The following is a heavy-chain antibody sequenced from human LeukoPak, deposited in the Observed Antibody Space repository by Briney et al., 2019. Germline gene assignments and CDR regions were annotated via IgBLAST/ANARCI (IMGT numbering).Heavy chain of an antibody. D-gene: IGHD5-24*01. CDR1: GLPFRSLG. V-gene: IGHV3-7*01. J-gene: IGHJ4*02. Sequence: PGGPLRPSCQAPGLPFRSLGITWVRQAPGKGLEWVANVNQDGSGKYYVDSVKGRFTISKDNAKNSLYLQMNSLRAEDTAVYYCTSANYGPAYWGQGTLVTVSS. CDR2: VNQDGSGK. CDR3: TSANYGPAY.